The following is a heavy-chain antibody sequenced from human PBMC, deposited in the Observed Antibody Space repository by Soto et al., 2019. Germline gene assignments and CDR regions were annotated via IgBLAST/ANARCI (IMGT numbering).Heavy chain of an antibody. J-gene: IGHJ3*02. D-gene: IGHD5-18*01. CDR1: GYTLTELS. Sequence: ASVKVSCKVSGYTLTELSMHWVRQAPGKGLEWMGGFDPEDGETIYAQKFQGRVTMTEDTSTDTAYMELSSLRSEDTAAYYCAPTWGSYGPWAFDIWGQGTMVTVSS. V-gene: IGHV1-24*01. CDR2: FDPEDGET. CDR3: APTWGSYGPWAFDI.